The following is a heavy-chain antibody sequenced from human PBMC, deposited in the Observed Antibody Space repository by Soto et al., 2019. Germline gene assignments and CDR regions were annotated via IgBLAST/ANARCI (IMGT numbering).Heavy chain of an antibody. J-gene: IGHJ4*02. CDR1: EFTFSSYA. D-gene: IGHD6-13*01. CDR2: ISGSGVST. Sequence: LRLSCAASEFTFSSYAMTWVRQAPGKGLEWVSAISGSGVSTYYADSVKGRFTISRDNSKNTLYLQMNSLRAEDTAVYYCAKDRLKLAPHYFDYWGQGTLVTVSS. V-gene: IGHV3-23*01. CDR3: AKDRLKLAPHYFDY.